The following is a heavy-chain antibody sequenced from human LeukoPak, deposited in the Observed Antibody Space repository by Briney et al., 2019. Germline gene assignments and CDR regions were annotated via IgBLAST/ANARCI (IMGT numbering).Heavy chain of an antibody. CDR1: GYTFTGYY. CDR2: INPNSGGT. J-gene: IGHJ6*03. Sequence: GSVKVSCKASGYTFTGYYMHWVRQAPGQGLEWMGWINPNSGGTNYAQKFQGRVTMTRDTSISTAYMELSRLRSDDTAVYYCATQDYYYYYMDVWGKGTTVTISS. V-gene: IGHV1-2*02. CDR3: ATQDYYYYYMDV.